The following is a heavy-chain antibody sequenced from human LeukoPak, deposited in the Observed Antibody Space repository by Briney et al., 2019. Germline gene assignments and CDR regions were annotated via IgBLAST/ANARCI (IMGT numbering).Heavy chain of an antibody. D-gene: IGHD3-22*01. V-gene: IGHV4-30-4*01. CDR1: GGSISSGDYY. Sequence: SETLSLTCTVSGGSISSGDYYWSWIRQPPGQGLEWIGYIYYSGSTYYNPSLKSRVTISVDTSKNQFSLKLSSVTAADTAVYYCARGQDMIVVGYYYYYGMDVWGQGTTVTVSS. J-gene: IGHJ6*02. CDR3: ARGQDMIVVGYYYYYGMDV. CDR2: IYYSGST.